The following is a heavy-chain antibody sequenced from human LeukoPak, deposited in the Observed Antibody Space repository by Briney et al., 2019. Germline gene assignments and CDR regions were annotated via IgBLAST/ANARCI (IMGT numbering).Heavy chain of an antibody. V-gene: IGHV4-31*03. CDR3: ARVGVVIIRTRAFDI. CDR2: TYYTGNT. J-gene: IGHJ3*02. CDR1: GDSISSGGYY. Sequence: SETLSLTCTVSGDSISSGGYYWNWIRQHPGKGLEWIGYTYYTGNTYYNPSLQSRATISVDTSKNQFSLNLSSVTAADTAVYYCARVGVVIIRTRAFDIWGLGTMVTVSS. D-gene: IGHD2-2*01.